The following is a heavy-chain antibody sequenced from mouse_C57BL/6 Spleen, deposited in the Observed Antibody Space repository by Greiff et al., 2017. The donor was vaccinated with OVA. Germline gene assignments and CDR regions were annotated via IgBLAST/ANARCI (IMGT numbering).Heavy chain of an antibody. CDR2: IDPETGGT. CDR3: TRMSGYDFDY. J-gene: IGHJ2*01. D-gene: IGHD2-2*01. CDR1: GYTFTDYE. Sequence: VQLQQSGAELVRPGASVTLSCKASGYTFTDYEMHWVKQTPVHGLEWIGAIDPETGGTAYNQKFKGKAILTADKSSSTAYMELRSLTSEDSAVYYCTRMSGYDFDYWGQGTTLTVSS. V-gene: IGHV1-15*01.